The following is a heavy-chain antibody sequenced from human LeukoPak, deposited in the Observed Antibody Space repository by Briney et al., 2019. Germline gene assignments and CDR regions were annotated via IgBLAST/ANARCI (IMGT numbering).Heavy chain of an antibody. CDR3: ARRGIAAVGFDP. D-gene: IGHD6-13*01. V-gene: IGHV1-8*01. Sequence: GASVKISCKASGYTFTSYDINWVRQATGQGLEWTGWMNPNSGNTGYAQKFQGRVTMTRNTSISTAYMELSSLRSEDTAVYYCARRGIAAVGFDPWGQGTLVTVSS. J-gene: IGHJ5*02. CDR2: MNPNSGNT. CDR1: GYTFTSYD.